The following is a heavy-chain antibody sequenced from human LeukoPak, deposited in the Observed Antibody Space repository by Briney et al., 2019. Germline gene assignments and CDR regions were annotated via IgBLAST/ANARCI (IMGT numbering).Heavy chain of an antibody. CDR1: GITFTGYD. CDR2: YSGSGATT. D-gene: IGHD1-14*01. V-gene: IGHV3-23*01. CDR3: AKVSWTTTTRDY. Sequence: GGSLRLSCAASGITFTGYDMSWVRQAPGKGLEWDSAYSGSGATTWYADSVEGRFTISRDNSKNTLYLQMNRLRVEDTAVYYCAKVSWTTTTRDYWGQGTLVTVSA. J-gene: IGHJ4*02.